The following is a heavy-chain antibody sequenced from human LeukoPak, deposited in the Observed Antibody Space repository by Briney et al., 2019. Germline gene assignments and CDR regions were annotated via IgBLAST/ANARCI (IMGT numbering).Heavy chain of an antibody. CDR2: IKQEGSEK. J-gene: IGHJ4*02. D-gene: IGHD3-22*01. CDR1: GFTFSNYW. Sequence: TGGSLRLSCAASGFTFSNYWMRWVRQAPGKGLEWVADIKQEGSEKYHVDSVKGRFTISRDNAKNSLYLQMNSLRAEDTAVYFCARVSSGYYLDYWGQGTLVTVSS. V-gene: IGHV3-7*03. CDR3: ARVSSGYYLDY.